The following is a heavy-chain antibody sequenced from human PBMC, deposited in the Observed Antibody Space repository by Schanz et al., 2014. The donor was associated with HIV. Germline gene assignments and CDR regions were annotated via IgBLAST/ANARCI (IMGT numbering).Heavy chain of an antibody. D-gene: IGHD6-6*01. Sequence: QVQLQESGPGLVKPSETLSLTCTVSGGSISSFYWGWIRQPPGRGLEWIGYIYYTGSTNYNPSLKSRVTMSVDTSKNQFSLKLSSVTAADTAVYYCASSQGAARAFDYWGQGTLVTVSS. V-gene: IGHV4-59*01. CDR1: GGSISSFY. CDR2: IYYTGST. J-gene: IGHJ4*02. CDR3: ASSQGAARAFDY.